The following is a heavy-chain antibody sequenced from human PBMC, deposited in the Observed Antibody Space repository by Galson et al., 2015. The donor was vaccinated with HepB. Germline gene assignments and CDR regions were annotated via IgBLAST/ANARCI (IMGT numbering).Heavy chain of an antibody. J-gene: IGHJ2*01. V-gene: IGHV3-30*03. CDR2: ISYDGSNK. Sequence: SLRLSCAASGFTFSSYGMHWVRQAPGKGLEWVAVISYDGSNKYYADSVKGRFTISRDNSKNTLYLQMNSLRAEDTAVYYCASYYYDSSGYSDWYFDLWGRGTLVTVSS. D-gene: IGHD3-22*01. CDR3: ASYYYDSSGYSDWYFDL. CDR1: GFTFSSYG.